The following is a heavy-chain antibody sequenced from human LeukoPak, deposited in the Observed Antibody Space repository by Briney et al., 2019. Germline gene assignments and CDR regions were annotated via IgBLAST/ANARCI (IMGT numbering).Heavy chain of an antibody. CDR1: AASISSYY. D-gene: IGHD3-10*01. Sequence: MPSETLSLTCTVSAASISSYYWSWIRQPPGKGLEWLGYIYYSGSTNYNPSLKSRVIISVDTSKNQFSLKLSSVTAADTAVYYCARYRYGSGSYYKSYGMDVWGKGTTVTVSS. CDR2: IYYSGST. V-gene: IGHV4-59*01. J-gene: IGHJ6*04. CDR3: ARYRYGSGSYYKSYGMDV.